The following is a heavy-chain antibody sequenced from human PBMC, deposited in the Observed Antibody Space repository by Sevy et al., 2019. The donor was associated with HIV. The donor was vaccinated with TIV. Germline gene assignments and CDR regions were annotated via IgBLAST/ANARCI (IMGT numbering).Heavy chain of an antibody. CDR2: ISYSGST. D-gene: IGHD2-15*01. CDR3: ARHRIYCSGDNCRGRNWFDP. J-gene: IGHJ5*02. V-gene: IGHV4-39*01. Sequence: SETLSLTCTVSGGSISSSGYYWGWIRQPPGKGLEWIGSISYSGSTYYNPSLKSRVTISVDTSNNQFSLKLTSVTAADTAVYYCARHRIYCSGDNCRGRNWFDPWGQGSLVTVSS. CDR1: GGSISSSGYY.